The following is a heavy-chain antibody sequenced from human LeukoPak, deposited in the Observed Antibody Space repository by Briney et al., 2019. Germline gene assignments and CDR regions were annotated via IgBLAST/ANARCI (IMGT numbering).Heavy chain of an antibody. V-gene: IGHV4-59*01. CDR2: IYYSGST. D-gene: IGHD6-13*01. J-gene: IGHJ6*02. Sequence: SETLSLTCTVSGGSISSYYWSWIRQPPGKGLEWIGYIYYSGSTNYNPSLKSRVTISVDTSKNQFSLKLSSVTAADTAVYYCARDRVAAAGTPITYYYYYGMDVWGQGTTVTVSS. CDR1: GGSISSYY. CDR3: ARDRVAAAGTPITYYYYYGMDV.